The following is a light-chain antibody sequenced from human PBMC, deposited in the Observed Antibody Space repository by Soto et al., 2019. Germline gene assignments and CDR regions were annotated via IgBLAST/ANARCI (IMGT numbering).Light chain of an antibody. V-gene: IGLV2-8*01. CDR1: SSDVGGYNY. CDR3: AAWDDSLNGPV. J-gene: IGLJ2*01. CDR2: EVS. Sequence: QSALTQPPSASGSPGQSVTISCTGTSSDVGGYNYVSWYQQHPGKAPKLMIYEVSKRPSGVPDRFTGSKSGTSASLAIDGLQSDDEADYYCAAWDDSLNGPVFGGGTQLTVL.